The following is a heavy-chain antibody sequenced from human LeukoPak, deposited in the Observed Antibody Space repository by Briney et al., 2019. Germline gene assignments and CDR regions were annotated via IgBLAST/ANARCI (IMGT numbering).Heavy chain of an antibody. D-gene: IGHD5-18*01. CDR2: ISYDGSNK. V-gene: IGHV3-30-3*01. CDR3: ARDRRRIQSIFDY. Sequence: GGSLRLSCAASGFTFSSYAMHWVRQAPGKGLEWVAVISYDGSNKYYADSVKGRFTISRDNSKNTLYLQMNSLRAEDTAVYYCARDRRRIQSIFDYWGQGTLVTVSS. J-gene: IGHJ4*02. CDR1: GFTFSSYA.